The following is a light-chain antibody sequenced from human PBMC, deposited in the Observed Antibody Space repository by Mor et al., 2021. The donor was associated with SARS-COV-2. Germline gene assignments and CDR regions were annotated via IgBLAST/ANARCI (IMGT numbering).Light chain of an antibody. J-gene: IGKJ4*01. V-gene: IGKV1-39*01. CDR3: QQSYTRPALT. CDR1: QSISNY. CDR2: AAS. Sequence: CRASQSISNYLNWYQQKSGKAPKLLIYAASSLQSGVPSRFSGSGSGTDFTLTIIILRPVDFATFYCQQSYTRPALTFGGGTKVEIK.